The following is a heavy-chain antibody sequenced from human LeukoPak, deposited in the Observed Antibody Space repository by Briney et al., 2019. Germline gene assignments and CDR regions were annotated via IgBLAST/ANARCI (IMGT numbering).Heavy chain of an antibody. CDR3: ARGGRGEGTGTTRVAFDI. V-gene: IGHV1-46*01. CDR1: GYTFTSYY. D-gene: IGHD1-1*01. CDR2: INPSGGST. Sequence: EASVKVSCKAAGYTFTSYYMHWVRQAPGQGLEWMGTINPSGGSTSYAQKFQGRVTMTRDTSTSTVYMELSSLRSEDTAVYYCARGGRGEGTGTTRVAFDIWGQGTMVTVSS. J-gene: IGHJ3*02.